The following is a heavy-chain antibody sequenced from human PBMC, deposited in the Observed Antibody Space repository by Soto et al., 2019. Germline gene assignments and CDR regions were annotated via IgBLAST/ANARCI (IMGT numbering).Heavy chain of an antibody. V-gene: IGHV4-34*01. Sequence: PSETLSLTCAVYGGSFNDYVWSWIRQPPGKGLEWIVEIDHSGTTFWSPSLQSRVTISVDKPKNQISLKLSSVTVADTAVYYCARGRDTAMVSKGNWFDPWGQGTLVTVSS. D-gene: IGHD5-18*01. J-gene: IGHJ5*02. CDR1: GGSFNDYV. CDR2: IDHSGTT. CDR3: ARGRDTAMVSKGNWFDP.